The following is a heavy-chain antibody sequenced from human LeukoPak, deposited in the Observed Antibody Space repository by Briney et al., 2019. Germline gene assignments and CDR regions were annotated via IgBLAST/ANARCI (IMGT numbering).Heavy chain of an antibody. CDR1: GYTLTESS. CDR2: FDPKEGET. V-gene: IGHV1-24*01. J-gene: IGHJ4*02. CDR3: ATVVVGLPHFGW. D-gene: IGHD2-15*01. Sequence: ASVKVSCKVSGYTLTESSMHWVRQAPGKGLEWMGGFDPKEGETIYAQKFQGRVTMTEDTSTDTGYMELRSLTSEDTAVYYCATVVVGLPHFGWWGQGTVVTVSA.